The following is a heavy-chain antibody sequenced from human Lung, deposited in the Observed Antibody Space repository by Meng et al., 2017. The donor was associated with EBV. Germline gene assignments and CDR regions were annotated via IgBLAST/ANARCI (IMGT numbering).Heavy chain of an antibody. CDR2: INHSGST. CDR1: GGSFSGNY. V-gene: IGHV4-34*01. J-gene: IGHJ4*02. D-gene: IGHD2-15*01. CDR3: AVTRYCSGGSCFDY. Sequence: QVPLQQWGAGLLKPSETLSLPCAVYGGSFSGNYWSWIRQPPGKGLEWIGEINHSGSTNYNPSLKSRVTISVDTSRNQFSLKLSSVTAADTAVYYCAVTRYCSGGSCFDYWGQGTLVTVSS.